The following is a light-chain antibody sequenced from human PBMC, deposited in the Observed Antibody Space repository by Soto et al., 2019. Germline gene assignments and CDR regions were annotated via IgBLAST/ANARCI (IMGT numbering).Light chain of an antibody. CDR1: QSINNN. CDR2: RTS. V-gene: IGKV3-15*01. J-gene: IGKJ4*01. Sequence: VMTQSPATLSVSPGERATLSCRASQSINNNLAWYQQQPGQAPRLIMFRTSTRATGVPARFSGSGSETDFNLTISSLQSEDFALYYCQQYNNWPRATVGGGTKVDSK. CDR3: QQYNNWPRAT.